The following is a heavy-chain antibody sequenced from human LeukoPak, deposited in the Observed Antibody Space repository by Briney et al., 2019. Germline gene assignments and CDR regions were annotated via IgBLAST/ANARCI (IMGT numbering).Heavy chain of an antibody. CDR1: GYSISSGYY. V-gene: IGHV4-38-2*02. D-gene: IGHD6-19*01. CDR2: IYRSGST. J-gene: IGHJ5*02. Sequence: SETLSLTCTVSGYSISSGYYWGWIRQPPGKGLEWIGSIYRSGSTYYNPSLKSRVTMSLDTSKNQFSLRLRSVTAADTAVYYCARGQARLAWFDPWGQGTLVTVSS. CDR3: ARGQARLAWFDP.